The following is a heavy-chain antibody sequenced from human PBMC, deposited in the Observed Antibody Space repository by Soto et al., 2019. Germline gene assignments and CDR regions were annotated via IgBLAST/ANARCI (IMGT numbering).Heavy chain of an antibody. J-gene: IGHJ6*02. Sequence: ASVKVSCKASGGTFSSYAISWVRQAPGQGLEWMGGIIPIFGTANYAQKFQGRVTITADKSTSTAYMELSSLRSEDTAVYYCARVEMVVVVAATVGDYYYGMDVWGQGTTVTVSS. CDR2: IIPIFGTA. CDR3: ARVEMVVVVAATVGDYYYGMDV. D-gene: IGHD2-15*01. CDR1: GGTFSSYA. V-gene: IGHV1-69*06.